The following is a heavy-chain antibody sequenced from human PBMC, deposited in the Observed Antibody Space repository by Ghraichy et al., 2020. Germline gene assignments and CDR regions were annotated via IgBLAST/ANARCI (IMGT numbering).Heavy chain of an antibody. CDR2: IYYSGVT. CDR1: GGSISSSGYY. V-gene: IGHV4-39*01. J-gene: IGHJ4*02. D-gene: IGHD6-19*01. Sequence: SQTLSLTCTVSGGSISSSGYYWGWIRQPPGKGLEWIGTIYYSGVTYYSPSLKSRVTMSVDSSKNQLSLRLGSVTAADTAMYICARHVPYSSGWYPFDFWGQGTLVTVSS. CDR3: ARHVPYSSGWYPFDF.